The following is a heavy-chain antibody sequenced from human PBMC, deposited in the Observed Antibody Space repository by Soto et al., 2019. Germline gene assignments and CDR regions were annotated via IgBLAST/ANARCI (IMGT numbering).Heavy chain of an antibody. Sequence: ARVKGSCQASGYPLTSLAIHWGRQAPGQRLEWMGWINAGNGNTKYSQKFQGRVTITRDTSASTAYMELSSLRSEDTAVYYCARDLPPIDYRGQGTLVTVSS. CDR2: INAGNGNT. CDR1: GYPLTSLA. V-gene: IGHV1-3*01. CDR3: ARDLPPIDY. J-gene: IGHJ4*02.